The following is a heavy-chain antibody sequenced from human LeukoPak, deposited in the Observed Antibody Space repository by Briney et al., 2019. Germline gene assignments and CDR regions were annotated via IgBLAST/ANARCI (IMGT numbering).Heavy chain of an antibody. Sequence: HPGRSLRLSCAASGFTFSSYGTHWVRQAPGKGLEWVAVISYDGSNKYYADSVKGRFTISRDNSKNTLYLQMNSLRAEDTAVYYCARDQYDFWSGYPDYWGQGTLVTVSS. V-gene: IGHV3-30*03. CDR1: GFTFSSYG. CDR2: ISYDGSNK. CDR3: ARDQYDFWSGYPDY. D-gene: IGHD3-3*01. J-gene: IGHJ4*02.